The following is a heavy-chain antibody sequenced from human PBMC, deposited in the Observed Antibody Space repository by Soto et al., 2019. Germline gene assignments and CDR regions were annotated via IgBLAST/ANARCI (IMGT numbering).Heavy chain of an antibody. CDR1: GGIFRSNA. CDR2: IIPQFPTP. D-gene: IGHD5-18*01. CDR3: ARDAADTPMVY. Sequence: QVQLVQSGAEVRKLGSSVKVSCKSSGGIFRSNAISWVRQAPGQGLEWMGAIIPQFPTPYYAQKFQGRVTITADASTSAAYMALHSLTSDDTAVYFCARDAADTPMVYWGQGTPLTVSS. J-gene: IGHJ4*02. V-gene: IGHV1-69*01.